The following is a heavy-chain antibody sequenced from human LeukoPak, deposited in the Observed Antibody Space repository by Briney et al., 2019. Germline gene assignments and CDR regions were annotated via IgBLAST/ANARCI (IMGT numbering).Heavy chain of an antibody. V-gene: IGHV4-30-4*01. Sequence: SQTLSLTCTVSGDSVSSGDHHWSWIRQPPGKGLEWIGYIRYGGSTYYNPSLKSRVIISVDMSKNQFSLSLNSLSAADSAVYYCARAAAVTKSWYYFDYWGQGTLVTVSS. CDR1: GDSVSSGDHH. D-gene: IGHD6-13*01. CDR3: ARAAAVTKSWYYFDY. J-gene: IGHJ4*02. CDR2: IRYGGST.